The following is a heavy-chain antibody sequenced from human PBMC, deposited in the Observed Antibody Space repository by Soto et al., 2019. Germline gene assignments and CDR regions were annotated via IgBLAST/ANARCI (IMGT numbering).Heavy chain of an antibody. CDR1: GLTFRSYA. J-gene: IGHJ6*02. CDR2: ISGSGGST. V-gene: IGHV3-23*01. Sequence: GGSLRLSCAASGLTFRSYAMSWVRQAPGKGLEWVSAISGSGGSTYYADSVKGRFTISRDNSKNTLYLQMNSLRAEDTAVYYCATSRPDNWNCLSLYCNYGMDVWGQGTTVTVSS. CDR3: ATSRPDNWNCLSLYCNYGMDV. D-gene: IGHD1-7*01.